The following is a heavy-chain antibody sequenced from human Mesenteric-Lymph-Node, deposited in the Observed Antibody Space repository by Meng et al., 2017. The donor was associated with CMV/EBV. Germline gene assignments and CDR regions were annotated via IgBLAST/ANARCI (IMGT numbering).Heavy chain of an antibody. CDR1: GFTFDSYA. CDR3: ARDLDTAMDY. Sequence: GESLKISCAASGFTFDSYAMSWVRQAPGKGLEWVSGITTGGGRTYSADSVKGRFTISRDNSKNTLYLQMNSLRAEDTAVYYCARDLDTAMDYWGQGTLVTVSS. V-gene: IGHV3-23*01. CDR2: ITTGGGRT. J-gene: IGHJ4*02. D-gene: IGHD5-18*01.